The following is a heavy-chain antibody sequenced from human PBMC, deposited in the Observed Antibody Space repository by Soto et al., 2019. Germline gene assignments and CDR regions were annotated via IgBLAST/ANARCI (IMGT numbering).Heavy chain of an antibody. CDR1: GYTLTELS. CDR2: FDPEDGET. D-gene: IGHD6-19*01. J-gene: IGHJ4*02. Sequence: GASVKVSCKVSGYTLTELSMHWVRQAPGKGLEWMGGFDPEDGETIYAQKFQGRVTMTEDTSIDTAYMELSSLRSEDTAVYYCATSIAVAHTGRYFDYWGQGTLVTVSS. V-gene: IGHV1-24*01. CDR3: ATSIAVAHTGRYFDY.